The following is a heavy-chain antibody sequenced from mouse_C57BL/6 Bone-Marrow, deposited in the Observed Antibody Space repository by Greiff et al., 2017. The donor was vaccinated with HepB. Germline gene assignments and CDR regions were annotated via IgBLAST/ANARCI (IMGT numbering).Heavy chain of an antibody. CDR3: AREDGYYDAMDY. D-gene: IGHD2-2*01. Sequence: EVHLVESGPGLVKPSQTVFLTCTVTGISITTGNYRWSWIRQFPGNKLEWIGYIYYSGTITYNPSLTSRTTITRDTPKNQFFLEMNSLTAADKDTYYCAREDGYYDAMDYWGQGTSVTVSS. V-gene: IGHV3-5*01. CDR2: IYYSGTI. J-gene: IGHJ4*01. CDR1: GISITTGNYR.